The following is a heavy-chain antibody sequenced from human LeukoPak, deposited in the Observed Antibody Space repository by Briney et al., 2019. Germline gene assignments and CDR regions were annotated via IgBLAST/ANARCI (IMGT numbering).Heavy chain of an antibody. CDR1: GFTFGDYA. V-gene: IGHV3-49*04. CDR3: TRDCSGGSCWGDAFDI. CDR2: IRSKAYGGTT. D-gene: IGHD2-15*01. Sequence: GGSLRLSCIASGFTFGDYAMSWVRQAPGKGLEWVGFIRSKAYGGTTEYAASVKSRFSISRDDSKSIAYLQMNSLRTEDTAVFCCTRDCSGGSCWGDAFDIWGQGTMVTVSS. J-gene: IGHJ3*02.